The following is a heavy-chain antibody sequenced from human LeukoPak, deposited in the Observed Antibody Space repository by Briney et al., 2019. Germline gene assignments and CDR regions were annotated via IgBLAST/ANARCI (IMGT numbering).Heavy chain of an antibody. CDR1: GFTFSSYS. V-gene: IGHV3-21*04. Sequence: GGSLRLSCAASGFTFSSYSMNWVRQAPGKGLEWVSSISSSSSYIYYADSVKGRFTISRDNAKNSLYLQMNSLRAEDTAVYYCARAGGFWSGYRNFDYWGQGTLVTVSS. CDR2: ISSSSSYI. CDR3: ARAGGFWSGYRNFDY. D-gene: IGHD3-3*01. J-gene: IGHJ4*02.